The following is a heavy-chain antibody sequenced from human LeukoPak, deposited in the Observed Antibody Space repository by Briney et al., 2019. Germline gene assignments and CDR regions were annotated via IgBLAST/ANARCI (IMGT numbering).Heavy chain of an antibody. J-gene: IGHJ6*03. CDR3: ARGARGQLASYYYYYMDV. Sequence: SETLSLTCTVSGGSISSYYWSWIRQPPGKGLEWIGYIYYSGSTNYSPSLKSRVTISVDTSKNQFSLKLSSVTAADTAVYYCARGARGQLASYYYYYMDVWGKGTTVTVSS. CDR1: GGSISSYY. V-gene: IGHV4-59*01. CDR2: IYYSGST. D-gene: IGHD1-1*01.